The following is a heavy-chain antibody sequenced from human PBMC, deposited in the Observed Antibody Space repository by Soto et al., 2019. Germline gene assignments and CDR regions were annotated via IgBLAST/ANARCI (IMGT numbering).Heavy chain of an antibody. D-gene: IGHD5-12*01. V-gene: IGHV3-30*18. CDR1: GFTFSSYG. J-gene: IGHJ3*02. Sequence: QVQLVESGGGVVQPGRSLRLSCAASGFTFSSYGMHWVRQAPGKGLEWVAVISYDGSNKYYADSVKGRLTISRDNSKNTLYLQMNSLRGEDTAVYCCGKDHGSGCDWLRVGDASDIWGKGTMVTVSS. CDR3: GKDHGSGCDWLRVGDASDI. CDR2: ISYDGSNK.